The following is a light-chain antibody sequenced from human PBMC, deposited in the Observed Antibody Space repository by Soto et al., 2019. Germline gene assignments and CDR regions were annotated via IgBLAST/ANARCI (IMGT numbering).Light chain of an antibody. CDR3: QQRARWPIP. Sequence: EVVLTQSPATLSVSPGERVTLSCRASQSVSTFLAWYQHKPGQAPRPLIYDTFKRATGVPDRFSGGGSGTDFTLTISSLEPEDCAVYYCQQRARWPIPFGQGTRRE. V-gene: IGKV3-11*01. J-gene: IGKJ5*01. CDR2: DTF. CDR1: QSVSTF.